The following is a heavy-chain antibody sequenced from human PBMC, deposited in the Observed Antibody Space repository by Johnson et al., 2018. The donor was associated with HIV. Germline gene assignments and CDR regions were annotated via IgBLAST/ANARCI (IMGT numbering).Heavy chain of an antibody. CDR3: AKSTQASILRESGPYGAFDI. J-gene: IGHJ3*02. V-gene: IGHV3-30*18. Sequence: QVQLVESGGGVVQPGRSLRLSCAASGFTFRSYGMHWVRQAPGKGLEWVAVISFDGTNKYYPDAVQGRCTISRDNSKNTLYLQMDSLRPEDTALYYCAKSTQASILRESGPYGAFDIWGRGTMVTVSS. CDR1: GFTFRSYG. D-gene: IGHD3-10*01. CDR2: ISFDGTNK.